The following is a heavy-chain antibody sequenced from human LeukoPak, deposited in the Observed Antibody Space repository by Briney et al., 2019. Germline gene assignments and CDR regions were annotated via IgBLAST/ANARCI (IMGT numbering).Heavy chain of an antibody. Sequence: GASVKVSCKASGYTFTGYYMHWVRQAPGQGLEWMGWINPNSGGTNYAQKFQGRVTMTRDTSISTAYMELRTLRSDDTAVYYCARSLWCYDFSVTTYDDYWGQGTLVTVSS. V-gene: IGHV1-2*02. CDR1: GYTFTGYY. CDR2: INPNSGGT. D-gene: IGHD3-22*01. J-gene: IGHJ4*02. CDR3: ARSLWCYDFSVTTYDDY.